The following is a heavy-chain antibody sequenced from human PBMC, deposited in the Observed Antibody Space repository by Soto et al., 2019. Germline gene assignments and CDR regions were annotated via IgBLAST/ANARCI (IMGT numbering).Heavy chain of an antibody. J-gene: IGHJ5*02. CDR2: TYYRSKWYN. CDR1: GDSVSSNSAA. D-gene: IGHD2-15*01. CDR3: ARGPLGGYCSGGSCSNWFDP. V-gene: IGHV6-1*01. Sequence: SQTLSLTCAISGDSVSSNSAAWNWIRQSPSRGLEWLGRTYYRSKWYNDYAVSVKSRITINPDTSKNQFSLQLNSVTPEDTAVYYCARGPLGGYCSGGSCSNWFDPWGQGTLVTVSS.